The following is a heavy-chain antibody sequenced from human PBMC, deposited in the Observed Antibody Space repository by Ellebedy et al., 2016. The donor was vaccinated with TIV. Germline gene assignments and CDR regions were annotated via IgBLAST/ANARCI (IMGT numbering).Heavy chain of an antibody. CDR1: GDSINSNSHY. V-gene: IGHV4-39*07. CDR3: SRENYYDATGFFRVLHQ. Sequence: GSLRLSCTVPGDSINSNSHYWAWIRQPPGKGLEWIGSTYYSGSTDYNPSLQSRLTISVDTSKNQFSLILSSVTAADTAVYYCSRENYYDATGFFRVLHQWGRGTLVTVSS. D-gene: IGHD3-22*01. CDR2: TYYSGST. J-gene: IGHJ4*01.